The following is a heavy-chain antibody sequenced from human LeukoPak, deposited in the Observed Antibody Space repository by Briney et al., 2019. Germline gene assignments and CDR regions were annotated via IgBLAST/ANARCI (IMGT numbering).Heavy chain of an antibody. CDR2: IYPGDSDT. V-gene: IGHV5-51*01. CDR1: GYTFSNYW. Sequence: GEPLKISCKSSGYTFSNYWIGWVRQMPGKGLEWMGIIYPGDSDTRYSPSFEGQVSISAVKSISTAYLQWSSLKASDTAMYYCARVPYSISSMDYWGQGTLVTVSS. J-gene: IGHJ4*02. CDR3: ARVPYSISSMDY. D-gene: IGHD6-6*01.